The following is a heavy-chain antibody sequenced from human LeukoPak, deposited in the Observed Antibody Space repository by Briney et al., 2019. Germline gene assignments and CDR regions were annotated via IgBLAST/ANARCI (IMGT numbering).Heavy chain of an antibody. J-gene: IGHJ6*02. CDR2: ISGSGGST. CDR1: GFTFSSYA. D-gene: IGHD3-3*01. Sequence: GGSPRLSCAASGFTFSSYAMSWVRQAPGKGLEWVSAISGSGGSTYYADSVKGRFTISRDNSKNTLYLQMNSLRAEDTAVYYCAKGQNYDFWSGYPYYYYYYGMDVWGQGTTVTVSS. CDR3: AKGQNYDFWSGYPYYYYYYGMDV. V-gene: IGHV3-23*01.